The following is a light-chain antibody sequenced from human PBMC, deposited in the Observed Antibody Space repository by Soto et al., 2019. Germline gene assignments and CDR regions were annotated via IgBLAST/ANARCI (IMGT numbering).Light chain of an antibody. J-gene: IGKJ1*01. CDR1: QSITNW. CDR2: DDS. CDR3: QQYNNYSPT. V-gene: IGKV1-5*01. Sequence: DIQMTQSPSTLSAYVGDRVTITCRASQSITNWVAWYQQKPGKAPKLLIYDDSNLESGVPSRFSGGGSGTDFTLPVSSLQPDDFATYYCQQYNNYSPTFGQGTKVEV.